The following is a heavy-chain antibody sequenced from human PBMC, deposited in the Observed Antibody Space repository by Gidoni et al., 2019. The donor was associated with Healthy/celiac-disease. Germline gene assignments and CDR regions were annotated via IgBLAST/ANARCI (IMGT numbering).Heavy chain of an antibody. Sequence: EVQLLESGGGLVQPGGSLRLSCAASGFTFSSYAMSWVRQAPGKGLEWVSAISGSGGSTYYADSVKGRFTISRDNSKNTLYLQMNSLRAEDTAVYYCAKSRYYYDSSGPTPGGDWFDPWGQGTLVTVSS. J-gene: IGHJ5*02. CDR3: AKSRYYYDSSGPTPGGDWFDP. D-gene: IGHD3-22*01. CDR2: ISGSGGST. V-gene: IGHV3-23*01. CDR1: GFTFSSYA.